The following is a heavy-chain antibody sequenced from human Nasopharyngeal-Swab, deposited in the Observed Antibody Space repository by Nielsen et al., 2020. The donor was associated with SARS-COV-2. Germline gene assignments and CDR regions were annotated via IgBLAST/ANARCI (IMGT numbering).Heavy chain of an antibody. J-gene: IGHJ4*02. Sequence: WVRQAPGQGLEGMGPINPNSGGTNYAQKFQGRVNMTRDTSNSTAYMELSRLRSDDTSVYYCARVLKLLSYSSGWYDTAPLDYWGQGTLVTVSS. CDR2: INPNSGGT. V-gene: IGHV1-2*06. D-gene: IGHD6-19*01. CDR3: ARVLKLLSYSSGWYDTAPLDY.